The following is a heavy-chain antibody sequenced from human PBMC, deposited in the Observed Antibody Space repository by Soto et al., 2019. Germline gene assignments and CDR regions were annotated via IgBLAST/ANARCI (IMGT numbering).Heavy chain of an antibody. J-gene: IGHJ6*02. V-gene: IGHV4-31*03. CDR3: ARHNYDSSGTAVDV. CDR1: GGSISSGGYY. D-gene: IGHD3-22*01. CDR2: IYYSGST. Sequence: SETLSLTCTVSGGSISSGGYYWSWIRQHPGKGLEWIGYIYYSGSTYYNPSLKSRVTISVDTSKNQFSLKLSSVTAADTAVYYCARHNYDSSGTAVDVWGQGTTVPVSS.